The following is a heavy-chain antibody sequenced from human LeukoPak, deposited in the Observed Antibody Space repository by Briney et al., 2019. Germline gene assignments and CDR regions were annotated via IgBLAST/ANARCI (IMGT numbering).Heavy chain of an antibody. CDR3: VKGQTSTWYYFDF. CDR2: ISGSGGTT. J-gene: IGHJ4*02. CDR1: VFTFSSYA. Sequence: GGSLRLSCAASVFTFSSYAMTWVRQAPGKGLEWVSIISGSGGTTYYADSVKGRFTISRDNSKNTLYLQMSSLRAEDTAVYYCVKGQTSTWYYFDFWGQGTLVTVSS. D-gene: IGHD6-13*01. V-gene: IGHV3-23*01.